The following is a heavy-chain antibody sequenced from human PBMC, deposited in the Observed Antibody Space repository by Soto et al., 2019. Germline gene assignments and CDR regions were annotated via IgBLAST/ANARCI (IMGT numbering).Heavy chain of an antibody. V-gene: IGHV4-59*01. CDR3: ARTFVEAAGPKGSMDV. D-gene: IGHD6-13*01. CDR2: IYYSGST. J-gene: IGHJ6*02. CDR1: GGSISSYY. Sequence: SETLSLTCTVSGGSISSYYWSWIRQPPGKGLEWIGYIYYSGSTNYNPSLKSRVTISVDTSKNQFSLKLSSVTAADTAVYYCARTFVEAAGPKGSMDVWGQGTTVTVSS.